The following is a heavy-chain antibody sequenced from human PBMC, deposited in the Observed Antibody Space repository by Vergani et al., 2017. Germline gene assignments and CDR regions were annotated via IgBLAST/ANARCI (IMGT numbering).Heavy chain of an antibody. Sequence: EVHFLESGGGQVEAGGSLRLSCVASGFPFSHSAMSWFPPTSGKGLEWVSAISGHGDRTYYSESVKGRFTISRDNSKNTVYLQMNSLKAEDRATYYCAREERSNTSPFVGDWGQGTLVTV. V-gene: IGHV3-23*01. CDR3: AREERSNTSPFVGD. J-gene: IGHJ4*02. D-gene: IGHD2/OR15-2a*01. CDR1: GFPFSHSA. CDR2: ISGHGDRT.